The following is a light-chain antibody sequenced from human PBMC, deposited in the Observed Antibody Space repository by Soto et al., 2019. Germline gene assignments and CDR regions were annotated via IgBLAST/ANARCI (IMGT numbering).Light chain of an antibody. CDR1: QGVSNY. V-gene: IGKV1-27*01. J-gene: IGKJ4*01. CDR2: AAS. Sequence: DIQMTQSPSSLSASVGDRVTITCRASQGVSNYLAWYQQKPGKVPEILIYAASTLRSRVPSRFSGGGSGTDFTLTISSLQPGDVATYYCQKYNSAPLTFGGGTKVEIK. CDR3: QKYNSAPLT.